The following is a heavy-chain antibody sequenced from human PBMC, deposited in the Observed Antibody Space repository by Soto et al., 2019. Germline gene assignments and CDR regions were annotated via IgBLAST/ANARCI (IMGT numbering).Heavy chain of an antibody. CDR3: ARDPNHRYSGYDYSLDY. CDR1: GFTFSSYG. V-gene: IGHV3-33*01. Sequence: QVQLVESGGGVVQPGRSLRLSCAASGFTFSSYGMHWVRQAPGKGLEWVAVIWYDGSNKYYADSVKGRFTISRDNSKNTLYLQKNSLRAEDTAVYYCARDPNHRYSGYDYSLDYWGQGPLFTVSS. D-gene: IGHD5-12*01. J-gene: IGHJ4*02. CDR2: IWYDGSNK.